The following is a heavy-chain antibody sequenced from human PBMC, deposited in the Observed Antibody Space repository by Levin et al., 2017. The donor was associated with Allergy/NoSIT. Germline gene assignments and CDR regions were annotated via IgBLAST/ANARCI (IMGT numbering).Heavy chain of an antibody. Sequence: GGSLRLSCAASGFTFRTFWMSWVRQAPGKGPEWVANIKQDGSDKYYVDSVEGRFTVSRDNAKNSLYLQMNSLRVEDPAVYYCARDHDGEDEYFDFWGQGTLVTVSS. D-gene: IGHD3-10*01. CDR2: IKQDGSDK. J-gene: IGHJ4*02. CDR3: ARDHDGEDEYFDF. V-gene: IGHV3-7*01. CDR1: GFTFRTFW.